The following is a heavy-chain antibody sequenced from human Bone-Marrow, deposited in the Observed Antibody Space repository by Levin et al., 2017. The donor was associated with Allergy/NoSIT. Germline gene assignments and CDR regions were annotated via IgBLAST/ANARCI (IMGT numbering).Heavy chain of an antibody. CDR1: GDSLRSSSYY. J-gene: IGHJ5*02. CDR2: IYYRGTT. Sequence: MASETLSLTCTVSGDSLRSSSYYWAWIRQSPGKGLEWIGNIYYRGTTNDNPALKGRVSIYVDTSKNQISLKMTSVTAADTALYYCARGKSITAWNGLDPWGQGTLVIVSS. D-gene: IGHD6-6*01. CDR3: ARGKSITAWNGLDP. V-gene: IGHV4-39*02.